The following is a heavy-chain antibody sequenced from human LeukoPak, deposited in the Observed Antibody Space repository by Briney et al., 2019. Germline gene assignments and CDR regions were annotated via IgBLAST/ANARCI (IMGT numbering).Heavy chain of an antibody. Sequence: ASVKVSCKASGYTFTAYCMHWVRQAPGQGLEWMGRINPNSGGTKYALNFQGRVTMTRDTSLSAAYMELSRLRSDDTAAYYCARKYYCDSSAYYYDDAFDIWGQGTMVTVSS. CDR2: INPNSGGT. CDR3: ARKYYCDSSAYYYDDAFDI. D-gene: IGHD3-22*01. J-gene: IGHJ3*02. V-gene: IGHV1-2*06. CDR1: GYTFTAYC.